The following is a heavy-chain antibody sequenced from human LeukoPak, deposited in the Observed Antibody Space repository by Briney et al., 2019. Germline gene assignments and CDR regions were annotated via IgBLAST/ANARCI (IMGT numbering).Heavy chain of an antibody. CDR2: INHSGST. J-gene: IGHJ5*02. CDR3: ARATGSGSGIDRHKNWFDP. V-gene: IGHV4-34*01. Sequence: SETLSLTCAVYGGSFSGYYWSWIRQPPGKGLEWIGEINHSGSTNYNPSLKSRVTISVDTSKNQFSLKLSSVTAAETAVYYCARATGSGSGIDRHKNWFDPWGQGTLVTVSS. CDR1: GGSFSGYY. D-gene: IGHD3-10*01.